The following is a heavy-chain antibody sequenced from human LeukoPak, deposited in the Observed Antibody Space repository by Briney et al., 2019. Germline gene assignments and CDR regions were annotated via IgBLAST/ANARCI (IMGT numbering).Heavy chain of an antibody. V-gene: IGHV3-23*01. Sequence: PGGSLRLSCAASGFTFSSYAMSWVRQAPGKGLEWVSAISGSGGSTYYAASVKGRFTISRDNSQNTLYLQMNSLRAEDTAVYYCAKDRGYSSGWYPFDYWGQGTLVTVSS. CDR1: GFTFSSYA. CDR3: AKDRGYSSGWYPFDY. CDR2: ISGSGGST. J-gene: IGHJ4*02. D-gene: IGHD6-19*01.